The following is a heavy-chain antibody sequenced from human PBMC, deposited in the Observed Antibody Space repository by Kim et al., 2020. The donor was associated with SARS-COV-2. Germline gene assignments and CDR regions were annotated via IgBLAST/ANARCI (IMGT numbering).Heavy chain of an antibody. CDR2: IYSGGSST. CDR3: AKGDGDWFSLDGFDI. D-gene: IGHD3-9*01. J-gene: IGHJ3*02. CDR1: GFTFSSYA. Sequence: GGSLRLSCAASGFTFSSYALSWVRKAPGKVLEWVSVIYSGGSSTYYADSVKGRFTISRDNSKNTLYLQMNSLRAEETAVYYCAKGDGDWFSLDGFDIWG. V-gene: IGHV3-23*03.